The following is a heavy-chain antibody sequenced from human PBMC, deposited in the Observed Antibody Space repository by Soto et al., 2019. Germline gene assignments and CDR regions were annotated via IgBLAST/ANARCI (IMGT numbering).Heavy chain of an antibody. Sequence: QVQLVQSGAEVKKPGASVKVACKASGYTFTSYGISGVRQAPGQGLEWMGWISAYNGNTNYAQKLQGSVTMTTDTTTSTGYMELRSLRYDCTAVYYCARFQTCPTFDYWGQGTLVTVSS. V-gene: IGHV1-18*01. CDR2: ISAYNGNT. CDR3: ARFQTCPTFDY. J-gene: IGHJ4*02. CDR1: GYTFTSYG.